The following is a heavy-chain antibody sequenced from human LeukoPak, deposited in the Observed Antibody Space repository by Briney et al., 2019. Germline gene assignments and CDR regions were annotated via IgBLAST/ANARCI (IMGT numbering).Heavy chain of an antibody. J-gene: IGHJ6*02. CDR2: IYYSGST. D-gene: IGHD3-10*01. CDR3: ARVLLGSNRALYYYYGMDV. V-gene: IGHV4-59*01. CDR1: GGSFSGYY. Sequence: SETLSLTCAVYGGSFSGYYWSWIRQPPGKGLEWIGYIYYSGSTNYNPSLKSRVTISVDTSKNQFSLKLSSVTAADTAVYYCARVLLGSNRALYYYYGMDVWAKGPRSPSP.